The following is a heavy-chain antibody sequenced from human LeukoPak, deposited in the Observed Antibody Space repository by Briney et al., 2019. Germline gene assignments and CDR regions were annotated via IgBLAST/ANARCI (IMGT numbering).Heavy chain of an antibody. D-gene: IGHD6-13*01. CDR1: GYTFTSYD. V-gene: IGHV1-8*01. CDR2: MNPNSGNT. Sequence: ASVKVSCKASGYTFTSYDINWVRQATGQGLEWMGWMNPNSGNTGYAQKFQGRVTMTRNTSISTAYMELSSLRSEDTAVYYCARGLAIAAARTLGDFDYWGQGTLVTVSS. J-gene: IGHJ4*02. CDR3: ARGLAIAAARTLGDFDY.